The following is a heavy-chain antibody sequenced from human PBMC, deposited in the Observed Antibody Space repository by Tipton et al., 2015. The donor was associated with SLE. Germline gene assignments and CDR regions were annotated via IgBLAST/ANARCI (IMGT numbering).Heavy chain of an antibody. CDR2: ISSSSSYI. D-gene: IGHD2-15*01. Sequence: SLRLSCAASGFTFSSYSMNWVRQAPGKGLEWVSSISSSSSYIYYADSVKGRFTISRDNAKNSLYLQMNSLRAEDTAVYYCAKDSPGGYCSGGSCYSDYWGQGTLVTVSS. J-gene: IGHJ4*02. CDR3: AKDSPGGYCSGGSCYSDY. CDR1: GFTFSSYS. V-gene: IGHV3-21*01.